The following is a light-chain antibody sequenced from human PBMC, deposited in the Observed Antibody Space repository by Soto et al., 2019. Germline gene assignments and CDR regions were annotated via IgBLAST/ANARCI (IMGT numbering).Light chain of an antibody. CDR2: EVN. CDR1: SSYIGAYDY. V-gene: IGLV2-14*01. CDR3: FSLTSTSTHG. Sequence: SALTQPASLSGSPAQSTTISCTRTSSYIGAYDYVSWFQQHPGKAPKLMISEVNNRPSGVSNRFSGSKSGNTAYLTISGLQVEDEAEYFCFSLTSTSTHGFGTGTKVTVL. J-gene: IGLJ1*01.